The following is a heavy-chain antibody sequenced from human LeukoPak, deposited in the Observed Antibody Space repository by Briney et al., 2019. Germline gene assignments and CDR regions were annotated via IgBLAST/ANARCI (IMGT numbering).Heavy chain of an antibody. D-gene: IGHD2-15*01. CDR1: CGSLSSSRYY. CDR3: ARGPSNCSGGSCYGFLDY. J-gene: IGHJ4*02. CDR2: VYFSGST. V-gene: IGHV4-39*07. Sequence: SETPSLPRTVSCGSLSSSRYYWGWVPPPPRKGLGWVWGVYFSGSTYYNPSLKSRVTISVDTSKNQFSLKLSSVTAADTAVYYCARGPSNCSGGSCYGFLDYWGQGTLVTVSS.